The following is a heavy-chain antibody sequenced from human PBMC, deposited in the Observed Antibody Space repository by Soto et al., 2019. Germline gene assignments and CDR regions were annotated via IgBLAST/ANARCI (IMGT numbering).Heavy chain of an antibody. J-gene: IGHJ3*02. CDR1: GYTFTSYG. CDR3: ARDVGTTSAWGDAFDI. D-gene: IGHD1-7*01. CDR2: ISAYNGNT. Sequence: GASVPVSCQASGYTFTSYGISWVRQAPGQGLEWMGWISAYNGNTNYAQKLQGRVTMTTDTSTSTAYMELRSLRSDDTAVYYCARDVGTTSAWGDAFDIWGQGTMVTVSS. V-gene: IGHV1-18*01.